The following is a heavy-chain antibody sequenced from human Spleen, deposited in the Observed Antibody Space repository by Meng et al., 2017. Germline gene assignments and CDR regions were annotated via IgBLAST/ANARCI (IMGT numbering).Heavy chain of an antibody. J-gene: IGHJ3*02. Sequence: QGQRVESGGEVKKTGAPVKVSCKASGYTFPDYYLHWVRRAPGQGLEWMGRINPKSGDTHYAQKFQGRVTITTDESTSTGYMELDSLRSEDTAIYYCASHYIVVVTAIPGAFDIWGQGTMVTVSS. V-gene: IGHV1-2*06. CDR3: ASHYIVVVTAIPGAFDI. D-gene: IGHD2-21*02. CDR2: INPKSGDT. CDR1: GYTFPDYY.